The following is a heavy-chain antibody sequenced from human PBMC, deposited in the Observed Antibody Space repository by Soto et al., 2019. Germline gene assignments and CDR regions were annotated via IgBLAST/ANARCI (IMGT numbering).Heavy chain of an antibody. D-gene: IGHD3-10*01. CDR2: IEHNGNN. CDR3: ARDFRYFPY. Sequence: SETLSLTCAVYGGTFSGYFWTWVRQPPGKGLEWIGEIEHNGNNNINPSLKSRVTLSVDTSKNQISLTLTSVTAADTAVYYCARDFRYFPYWGQGXLVTVYS. J-gene: IGHJ4*02. V-gene: IGHV4-34*01. CDR1: GGTFSGYF.